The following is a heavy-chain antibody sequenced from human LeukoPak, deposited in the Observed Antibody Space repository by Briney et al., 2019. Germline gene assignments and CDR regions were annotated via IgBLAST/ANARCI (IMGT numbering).Heavy chain of an antibody. V-gene: IGHV3-48*03. Sequence: GGSLRLSCAVSGFSFRSYEMNWVRQAPGKGLEWVSYISRSGGTIYYADSVKGRFTISRDNAQNSVFLQMNSLRAEDTAVYYCARDLAYYYDNFYDWGQGTLVTVSS. J-gene: IGHJ4*02. CDR3: ARDLAYYYDNFYD. D-gene: IGHD3-22*01. CDR2: ISRSGGTI. CDR1: GFSFRSYE.